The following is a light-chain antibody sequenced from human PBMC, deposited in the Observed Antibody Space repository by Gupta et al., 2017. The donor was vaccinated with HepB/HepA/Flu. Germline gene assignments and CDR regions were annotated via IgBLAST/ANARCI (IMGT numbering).Light chain of an antibody. CDR2: EVS. CDR3: CSYAGSSFVV. V-gene: IGLV2-23*02. Sequence: TQPTKVSMTRAQSVTSVGSGTSSDVGSYNLVSWYQQHPGKAPKLMIYEVSKRPSGVSNRFSGSKSGNTASLTISGLQAEDEADYYCCSYAGSSFVVFGGGTKLTVL. CDR1: SSDVGSYNL. J-gene: IGLJ2*01.